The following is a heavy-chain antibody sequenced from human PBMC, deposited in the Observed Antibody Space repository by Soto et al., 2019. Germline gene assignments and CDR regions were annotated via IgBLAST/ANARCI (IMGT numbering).Heavy chain of an antibody. V-gene: IGHV4-34*01. Sequence: QVQLQQWGSGLLKPSETLSLTCAVYGGSFSGYYWSWIRQAPGKGLEWIGEINHSGSTNYNPSLQSRLTISVNTSKNQSSLELSSVTAADTTVYYCARGGSYGNFFDYWGQGTLVTVSS. CDR3: ARGGSYGNFFDY. D-gene: IGHD2-15*01. J-gene: IGHJ4*02. CDR2: INHSGST. CDR1: GGSFSGYY.